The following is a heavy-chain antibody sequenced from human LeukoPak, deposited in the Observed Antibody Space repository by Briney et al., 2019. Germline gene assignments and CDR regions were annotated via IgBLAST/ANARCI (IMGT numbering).Heavy chain of an antibody. CDR2: ISFDATKE. D-gene: IGHD1-1*01. CDR1: GFIFSNYA. J-gene: IGHJ3*02. Sequence: GGSLRLSCAASGFIFSNYAMHWVRQAPGKGLEWVAVISFDATKEYFGKSVKGRFTISRDNSKATLYLQMHRLRIEDTALYFCARFKVGTNTTQKNAFDIWGRGTVVAVSS. CDR3: ARFKVGTNTTQKNAFDI. V-gene: IGHV3-30*01.